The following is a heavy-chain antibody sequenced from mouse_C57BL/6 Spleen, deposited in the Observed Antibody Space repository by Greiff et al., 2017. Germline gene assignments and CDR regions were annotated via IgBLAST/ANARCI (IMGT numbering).Heavy chain of an antibody. CDR1: GYTFTSYW. J-gene: IGHJ3*01. D-gene: IGHD3-3*01. V-gene: IGHV1-64*01. Sequence: QVQLQQPGAELVKPGASVKLSCKASGYTFTSYWMHWVKQRPGQGLEWIGMIHPNSGSTNYNEKFKSKATLTVDKSSSTAYMQLSSLTSEDSAVYYCARTGHGTEFAYWGQGTLVTVSA. CDR3: ARTGHGTEFAY. CDR2: IHPNSGST.